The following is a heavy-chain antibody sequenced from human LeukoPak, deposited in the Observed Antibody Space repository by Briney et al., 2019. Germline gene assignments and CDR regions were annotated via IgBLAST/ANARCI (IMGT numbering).Heavy chain of an antibody. CDR3: AKDMYDILTGYDIGRDNWFDP. CDR2: IDSDGSNT. V-gene: IGHV3-74*01. D-gene: IGHD3-9*01. CDR1: GFTFSSYW. J-gene: IGHJ5*02. Sequence: TGGSLRLSCAASGFTFSSYWMHWVRQAPGKGLFWFSRIDSDGSNTSYADSVKGRFTISRDNAKNTLYLQMNSLRAEDTAVYYCAKDMYDILTGYDIGRDNWFDPWGQGTLVSVSS.